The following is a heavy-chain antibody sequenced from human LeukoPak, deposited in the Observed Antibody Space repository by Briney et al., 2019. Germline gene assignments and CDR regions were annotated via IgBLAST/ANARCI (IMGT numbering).Heavy chain of an antibody. Sequence: PAGGSLRLSCAASGFTFSSYAMSWVRQAPGKGLEWVSAISGSGGSTYYADSVKGRFTISRDNSKNTLYLQMNSLRAEDTAVYYCAKGAYCSSTSCYTGELDYWGQGTLVTVSS. CDR2: ISGSGGST. V-gene: IGHV3-23*01. CDR1: GFTFSSYA. J-gene: IGHJ4*02. D-gene: IGHD2-2*02. CDR3: AKGAYCSSTSCYTGELDY.